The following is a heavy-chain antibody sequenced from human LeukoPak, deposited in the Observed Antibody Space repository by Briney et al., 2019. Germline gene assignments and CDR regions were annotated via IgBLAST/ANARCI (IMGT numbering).Heavy chain of an antibody. Sequence: SETLSLTCTVSGGSISSSTHYWGWIRQPPGKGLEWIGSTYYSRSTYYNPSLKSRVTISIDTSKNQFSLKLSSVTAADTAVYYCARGYGDNSVGYWGQGTLVTVSS. J-gene: IGHJ4*02. V-gene: IGHV4-39*07. D-gene: IGHD4-17*01. CDR1: GGSISSSTHY. CDR2: TYYSRST. CDR3: ARGYGDNSVGY.